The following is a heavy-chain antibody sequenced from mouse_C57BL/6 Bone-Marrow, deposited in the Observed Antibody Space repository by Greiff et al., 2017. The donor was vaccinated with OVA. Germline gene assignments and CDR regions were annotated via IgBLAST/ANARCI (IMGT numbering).Heavy chain of an antibody. CDR1: GYAFTNYL. Sequence: QVQLQQSGAELVRPGTSVKVSCKASGYAFTNYLIEWVKQRPGQGLEWIGVINPGSGGTNYNEKFQGKATLTADKSSSTAYMQLSSLTSEDSAVYFGARKNGCGKRAYAMDYWGRGTSVTVSS. J-gene: IGHJ4*01. CDR3: ARKNGCGKRAYAMDY. CDR2: INPGSGGT. D-gene: IGHD2-2*01. V-gene: IGHV1-54*01.